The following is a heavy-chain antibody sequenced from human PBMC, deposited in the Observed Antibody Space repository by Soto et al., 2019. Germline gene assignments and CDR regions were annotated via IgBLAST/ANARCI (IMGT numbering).Heavy chain of an antibody. D-gene: IGHD6-19*01. CDR3: ARVGGGGGWSAFDI. Sequence: GGSLRLSCAASGFSFSSYGMEWVRLAPCKGLEWVASTTYDGGIKHYVDSVKGRVTISRDNSKNTLYLQINSLMAEEKAVYYSARVGGGGGWSAFDIWGQGTMVTVSS. J-gene: IGHJ3*02. V-gene: IGHV3-30*03. CDR2: TTYDGGIK. CDR1: GFSFSSYG.